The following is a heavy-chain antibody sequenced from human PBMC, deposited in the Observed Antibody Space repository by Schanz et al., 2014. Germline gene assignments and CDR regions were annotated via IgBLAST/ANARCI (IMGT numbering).Heavy chain of an antibody. CDR2: IYSDGRT. CDR1: GFTVSSNY. V-gene: IGHV3-53*01. D-gene: IGHD2-2*01. J-gene: IGHJ3*02. CDR3: AKRCSSTSCSHGAFDI. Sequence: EVQLVESGGGLIQPGGSLRLSCVASGFTVSSNYMSWVRQAPGKGLEWVSVIYSDGRTYYGDSVKGRFTISRDNSKNTLYLQMNSLRDEATAMYYCAKRCSSTSCSHGAFDIWGQGTMVTVSS.